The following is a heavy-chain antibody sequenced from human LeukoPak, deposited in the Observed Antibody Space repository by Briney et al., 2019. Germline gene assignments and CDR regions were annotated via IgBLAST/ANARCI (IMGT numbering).Heavy chain of an antibody. J-gene: IGHJ6*03. CDR2: IWYVGSNK. D-gene: IGHD3-3*01. Sequence: GGSLRLSWAASGFTFSSYGMHWVRQAPGKGLEWVAVIWYVGSNKNYADSVKGRFTISRDNSKNTLYLQMNSLRAEDTAVYYCAKDAVFWSGWYLVYYYCYYMDVWGKGTTVTVSS. V-gene: IGHV3-33*06. CDR3: AKDAVFWSGWYLVYYYCYYMDV. CDR1: GFTFSSYG.